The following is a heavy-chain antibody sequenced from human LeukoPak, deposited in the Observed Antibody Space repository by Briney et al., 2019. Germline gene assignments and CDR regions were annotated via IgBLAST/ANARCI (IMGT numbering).Heavy chain of an antibody. Sequence: GGSLRLSCAASGFTFSHYGMHWVRQAPGKGLEWGAVIWRDGTNTYYADAVKGRFTISRDDSQNTVFLQMNSLRAEDTAVYSCAKDAQRGFDYSNSLEYWGQGTLVTVSS. CDR3: AKDAQRGFDYSNSLEY. V-gene: IGHV3-33*06. CDR1: GFTFSHYG. J-gene: IGHJ4*02. D-gene: IGHD4-11*01. CDR2: IWRDGTNT.